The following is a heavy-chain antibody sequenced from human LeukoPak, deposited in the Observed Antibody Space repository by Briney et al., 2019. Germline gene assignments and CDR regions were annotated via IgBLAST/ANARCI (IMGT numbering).Heavy chain of an antibody. CDR1: GGSFSGYY. V-gene: IGHV4-34*01. CDR3: ARDPDPNYYDSSGLSGRFAH. CDR2: INHSGST. D-gene: IGHD3-22*01. J-gene: IGHJ4*02. Sequence: SETLSLTCAVYGGSFSGYYWSWIRHPPGQGLEWIGEINHSGSTNYNPSLTSRVTISVDTSKNQSSPKLSSVTAADTAVYYCARDPDPNYYDSSGLSGRFAHWGQGTLVTVSS.